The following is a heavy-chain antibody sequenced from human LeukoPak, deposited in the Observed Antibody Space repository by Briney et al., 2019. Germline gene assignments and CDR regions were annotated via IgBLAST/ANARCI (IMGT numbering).Heavy chain of an antibody. V-gene: IGHV1-2*02. CDR3: ARARTYYYDSSGSHAFDI. J-gene: IGHJ3*02. CDR1: GYTFTGYY. D-gene: IGHD3-22*01. CDR2: INPNSGGT. Sequence: WASVKVSCKASGYTFTGYYMHWVRQAPGQGLEWMGWINPNSGGTNYAQKFQGRVTMTRDTSISTAYMELSRLRSDDTAVYYCARARTYYYDSSGSHAFDIWGQGTMVTVSS.